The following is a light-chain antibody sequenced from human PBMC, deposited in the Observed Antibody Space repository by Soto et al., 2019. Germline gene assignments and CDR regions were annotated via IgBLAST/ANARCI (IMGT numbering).Light chain of an antibody. CDR1: QSISSW. Sequence: DIQMTQSPSTLSASVGDRVTITCRASQSISSWLAWYQQKPGKAPKLLIYDASSLESGVPSRFSGSGSGTEFTLTISSLQPEDSATYYCQQSYTTPPYSFGQGTKLEIK. CDR3: QQSYTTPPYS. V-gene: IGKV1-5*01. CDR2: DAS. J-gene: IGKJ2*01.